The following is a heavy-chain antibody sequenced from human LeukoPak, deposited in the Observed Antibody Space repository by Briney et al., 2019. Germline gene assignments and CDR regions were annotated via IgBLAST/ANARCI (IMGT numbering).Heavy chain of an antibody. V-gene: IGHV4-34*01. J-gene: IGHJ5*02. CDR2: INHSGST. Sequence: SETLSLTCAVYGGSFSGYYWSWIRQPPGKGLEWIGEINHSGSTNYDPSLKSRVTISVDTSKNQFSLKLSSVTAADTAVYYCARGSSSWTPRLYNWFDPWGQGTLVTVSS. CDR1: GGSFSGYY. CDR3: ARGSSSWTPRLYNWFDP. D-gene: IGHD6-13*01.